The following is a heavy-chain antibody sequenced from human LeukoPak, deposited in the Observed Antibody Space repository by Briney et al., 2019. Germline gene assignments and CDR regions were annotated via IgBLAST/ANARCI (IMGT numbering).Heavy chain of an antibody. CDR3: AREIYDSSGYYLGYYYYGMDV. V-gene: IGHV3-21*06. CDR2: ISSSSSYI. CDR1: GFTFSSYT. Sequence: PGGSLRLSCAASGFTFSSYTMNWVRQAPGKGLEWVSSISSSSSYIYYADSVKGRFTISRDNAKNSLYLQMNSLRAEDTAVYYCAREIYDSSGYYLGYYYYGMDVWGQGTTVTVSS. D-gene: IGHD3-22*01. J-gene: IGHJ6*02.